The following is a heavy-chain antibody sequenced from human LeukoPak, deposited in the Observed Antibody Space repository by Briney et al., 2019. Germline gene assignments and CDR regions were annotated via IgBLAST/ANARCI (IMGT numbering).Heavy chain of an antibody. CDR3: TTGLVVVAAFFDY. D-gene: IGHD2-15*01. V-gene: IGHV3-15*01. CDR2: IKSKTDGGTT. J-gene: IGHJ4*02. Sequence: TPGGSLRLSCAASGFTFSNAWMSWVRQAPGKGLEWVGRIKSKTDGGTTDYAAPVKGRFTISRDDSKNTLYLQMNSLKTEDTAVYYCTTGLVVVAAFFDYWGQGTLVTVSS. CDR1: GFTFSNAW.